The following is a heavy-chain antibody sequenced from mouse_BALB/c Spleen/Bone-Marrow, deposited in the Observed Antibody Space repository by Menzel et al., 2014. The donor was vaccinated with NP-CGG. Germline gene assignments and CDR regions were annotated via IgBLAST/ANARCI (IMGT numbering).Heavy chain of an antibody. CDR2: ISYDGSN. D-gene: IGHD2-14*01. CDR1: GYSITSGYY. CDR3: ARGGYDGRGFAY. V-gene: IGHV3-6*02. J-gene: IGHJ3*01. Sequence: ESGPGLVKPSQSLSLTCSVTGYSITSGYYWNWIRQFPGNKLERMGYISYDGSNNYNPSLKNRISITRDTSKNQFFLKLNSVTTEDTATYYCARGGYDGRGFAYWGQGTLVTVSA.